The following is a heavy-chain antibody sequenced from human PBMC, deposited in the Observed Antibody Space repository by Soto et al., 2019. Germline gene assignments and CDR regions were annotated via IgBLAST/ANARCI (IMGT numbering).Heavy chain of an antibody. Sequence: QVQLVQSGAEVKKPGSSVKVSCKASGGTFSSYAISWVRQAPGQGLEWMGGIIPIFGTANYAQKFQGRVTMTADESTSTAYMELSSLRSEDTAVYYCASMGGACGGDCQPYFDYWGQGTLVTVSS. CDR3: ASMGGACGGDCQPYFDY. CDR2: IIPIFGTA. V-gene: IGHV1-69*01. J-gene: IGHJ4*02. D-gene: IGHD2-21*02. CDR1: GGTFSSYA.